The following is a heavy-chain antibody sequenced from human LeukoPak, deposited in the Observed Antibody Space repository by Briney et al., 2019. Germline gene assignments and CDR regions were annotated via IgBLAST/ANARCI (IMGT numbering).Heavy chain of an antibody. V-gene: IGHV1-69*05. J-gene: IGHJ6*03. CDR1: AGTFTNYG. CDR2: IIPTLDTP. D-gene: IGHD5-18*01. Sequence: SVKVSCKASAGTFTNYGVSWVRQAPGQGLEWVGGIIPTLDTPNFAQKFKGRVTVTTDESSTTVYMDLSSLTSEDTAVYYCAREVRFRGYSYDYGPDYSYYHMDVWGKGTTVTVSS. CDR3: AREVRFRGYSYDYGPDYSYYHMDV.